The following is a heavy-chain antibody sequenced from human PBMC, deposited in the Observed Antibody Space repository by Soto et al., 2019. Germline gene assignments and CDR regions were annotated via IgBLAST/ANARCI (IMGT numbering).Heavy chain of an antibody. Sequence: GASVKVSCKASGFTFTSSAVQWGRQARGQRLEWIGWIVVGSGNTNYAQKFQERVTITRDMSTSTAHMELSSLRSEDTAVYYCAAENYYDFWSGYPNFDYWGQGTLVTVSS. CDR1: GFTFTSSA. J-gene: IGHJ4*02. V-gene: IGHV1-58*01. D-gene: IGHD3-3*01. CDR2: IVVGSGNT. CDR3: AAENYYDFWSGYPNFDY.